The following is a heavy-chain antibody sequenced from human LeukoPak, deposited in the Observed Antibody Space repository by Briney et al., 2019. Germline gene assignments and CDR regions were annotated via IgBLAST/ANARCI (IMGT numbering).Heavy chain of an antibody. D-gene: IGHD2-2*01. J-gene: IGHJ4*02. V-gene: IGHV3-48*03. Sequence: GGSLRLSCTASGFTFSRYEMNWVREAPGKGGERGSYISSGTTTIYYAASVKGRFTISRDTAKNSLYLQMNSLRAEDTAVYYCARRYCSSTSCTLDYWGQGTLVTVSS. CDR1: GFTFSRYE. CDR2: ISSGTTTI. CDR3: ARRYCSSTSCTLDY.